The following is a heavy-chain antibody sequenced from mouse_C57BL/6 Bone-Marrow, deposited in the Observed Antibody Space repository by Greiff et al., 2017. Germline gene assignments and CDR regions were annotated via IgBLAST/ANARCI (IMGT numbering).Heavy chain of an antibody. CDR1: GYTFTSYG. J-gene: IGHJ4*01. CDR2: LYPRSGNT. CDR3: SRSGYAMDY. V-gene: IGHV1-81*01. Sequence: VQLQQSGAELARPGASVKLSCKASGYTFTSYGISWVKPRTGQGLAWIGELYPRSGNTYYNETFKGKATLTADKSSRTAYMELRSLTAEDSAVYFCSRSGYAMDYGGQGTSVTVSS. D-gene: IGHD3-1*01.